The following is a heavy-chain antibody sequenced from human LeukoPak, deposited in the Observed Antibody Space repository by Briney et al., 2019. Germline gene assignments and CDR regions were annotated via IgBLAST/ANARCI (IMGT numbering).Heavy chain of an antibody. V-gene: IGHV3-64*01. CDR1: GFTFSNYA. Sequence: PGGSLRLSCAASGFTFSNYAMHWVRQAPGKGLEYVSAISYNGGSTYYANSVKGRFTISRDNSKNTLYLQMGSLRAEDMAVYHCARRFTAQLAFVDVWGKGTTVTISS. CDR3: ARRFTAQLAFVDV. J-gene: IGHJ6*04. CDR2: ISYNGGST. D-gene: IGHD3-3*02.